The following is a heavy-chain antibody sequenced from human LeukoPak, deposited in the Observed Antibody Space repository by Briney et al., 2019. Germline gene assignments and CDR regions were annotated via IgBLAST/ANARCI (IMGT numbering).Heavy chain of an antibody. J-gene: IGHJ4*02. D-gene: IGHD6-13*01. CDR3: ARRIAAAGRGWYFDY. CDR2: IYPGDSDT. Sequence: SGESLKISCKGSGYSFTSYWIGWVRQMPGKGLEWMGIIYPGDSDTRYSPSFQGQVTISADKSISTAYLQWSSLKASDTAMYYCARRIAAAGRGWYFDYWGQGTLVTVSS. CDR1: GYSFTSYW. V-gene: IGHV5-51*01.